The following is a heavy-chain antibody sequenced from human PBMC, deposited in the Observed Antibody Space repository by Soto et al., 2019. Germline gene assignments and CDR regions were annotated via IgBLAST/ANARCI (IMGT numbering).Heavy chain of an antibody. CDR3: TTSDNYGGNSVFDY. J-gene: IGHJ4*02. Sequence: EVQVVESGGGLVKPGGSLRLSCAASGFTFSNAWMSWVRQAPGKGLEWVGRIKSKTDGGTTDYAAPVKGRFTISRDDSKNTLYLQMNSLKTEDTAVYYCTTSDNYGGNSVFDYWGQGTLVTVSS. CDR2: IKSKTDGGTT. V-gene: IGHV3-15*01. D-gene: IGHD4-17*01. CDR1: GFTFSNAW.